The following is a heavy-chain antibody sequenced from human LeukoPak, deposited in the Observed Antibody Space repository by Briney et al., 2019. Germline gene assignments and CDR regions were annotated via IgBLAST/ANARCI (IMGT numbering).Heavy chain of an antibody. CDR2: IYPRDGST. Sequence: GSVKVSCKASGYTFTSNCIHWVRQAPGQGLEWMGMIYPRDGSTSYAQKFQGRVTVTRDTSTSTVHMELSGLRSEDTAVYYCARDQEGFDYWGQGTLVTVSS. CDR1: GYTFTSNC. V-gene: IGHV1-46*01. J-gene: IGHJ4*02. CDR3: ARDQEGFDY.